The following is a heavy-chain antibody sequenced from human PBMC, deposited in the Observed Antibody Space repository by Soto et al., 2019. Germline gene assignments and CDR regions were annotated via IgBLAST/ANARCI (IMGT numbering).Heavy chain of an antibody. CDR2: IIPILGTP. CDR1: GDTFSSYA. CDR3: VRATYFSDSSGYTRCFDY. D-gene: IGHD3-22*01. J-gene: IGHJ4*02. Sequence: ASVKVSCKTSGDTFSSYAISWVRQAPGQGLEWMGGIIPILGTPSYAQKFQGRVTITADKSTSTAYMELNSLKTEDTAVYYCVRATYFSDSSGYTRCFDYWGQGTLVTVSS. V-gene: IGHV1-69*10.